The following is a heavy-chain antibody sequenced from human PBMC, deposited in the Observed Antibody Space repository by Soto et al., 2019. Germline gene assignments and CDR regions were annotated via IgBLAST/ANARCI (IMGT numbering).Heavy chain of an antibody. J-gene: IGHJ4*02. CDR3: ASGGGYCSGGSCYSE. V-gene: IGHV1-69*02. D-gene: IGHD2-15*01. CDR2: IIPILGIA. Sequence: QVQLVQSGAEAKKPGSSVKVSCKASVGTFSRYTISWVRQAPGQGVEWMGRIIPILGIANYAQTFHGRVTSTADKSTSTAYMELISLRSEDTAVYYCASGGGYCSGGSCYSEWGQGTLVTVSS. CDR1: VGTFSRYT.